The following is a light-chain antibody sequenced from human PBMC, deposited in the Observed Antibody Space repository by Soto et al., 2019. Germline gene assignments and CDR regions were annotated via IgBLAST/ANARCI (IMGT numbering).Light chain of an antibody. J-gene: IGLJ1*01. Sequence: SYELTQPPSVSVAPGQTARITCGGNNIGSKSVHWYPQKPGQAPVLVVHDDTDRPSGIPERFSGSNSGNTATLTISRVEAGDEAEYYCQVCDSSSDHPYVFGTGTKLTVL. CDR2: DDT. CDR3: QVCDSSSDHPYV. CDR1: NIGSKS. V-gene: IGLV3-21*02.